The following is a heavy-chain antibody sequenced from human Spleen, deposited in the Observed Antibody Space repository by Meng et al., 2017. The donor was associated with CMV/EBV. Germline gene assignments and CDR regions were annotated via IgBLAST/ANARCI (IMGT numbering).Heavy chain of an antibody. CDR3: ARPYYYDSSGYFFDY. D-gene: IGHD3-22*01. V-gene: IGHV2-5*01. CDR1: AYSLSTIGVG. Sequence: SAYSLSTIGVGVGWVRQPPGKALEWLALIYWNDAKRYSPSLRDRLSITKGTSENQVVLTMTNMDPVDTATYYCARPYYYDSSGYFFDYWGQGALVTVSS. CDR2: IYWNDAK. J-gene: IGHJ4*02.